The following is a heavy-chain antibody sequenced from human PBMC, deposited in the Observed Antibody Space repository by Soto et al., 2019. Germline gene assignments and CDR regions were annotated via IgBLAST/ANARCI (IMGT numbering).Heavy chain of an antibody. CDR2: ISSSSSYI. CDR3: ARDGYYYDSSGPGAFDI. D-gene: IGHD3-22*01. CDR1: GFTFVSYS. J-gene: IGHJ3*02. V-gene: IGHV3-21*01. Sequence: GGSLRLSCAASGFTFVSYSLSWVRQAPWKGLEWVSSISSSSSYIYYADSVKGRFTISRDNAKNSLYLQMNSLRAEDTAVYYCARDGYYYDSSGPGAFDIWGQGTMVTVSS.